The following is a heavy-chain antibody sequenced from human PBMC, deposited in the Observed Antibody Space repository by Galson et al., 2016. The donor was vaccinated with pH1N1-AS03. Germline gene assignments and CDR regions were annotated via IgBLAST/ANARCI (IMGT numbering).Heavy chain of an antibody. D-gene: IGHD1-1*01. J-gene: IGHJ4*02. CDR2: IFARDSDT. CDR1: GYTFTNYW. CDR3: ARATGTAGGVDY. V-gene: IGHV5-51*01. Sequence: QSGAEVKKPGEPLKISCKGSGYTFTNYWTAWVRQMPGKGLEWMGLIFARDSDTRYSPSSQGQVTISADKSINTAYLQWSSLKASDTAMYYCARATGTAGGVDYWGQGTLVSVSS.